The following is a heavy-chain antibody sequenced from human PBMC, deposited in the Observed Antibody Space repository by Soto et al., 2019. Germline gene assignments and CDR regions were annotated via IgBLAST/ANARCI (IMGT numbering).Heavy chain of an antibody. CDR3: ARGKGVNYDILTGP. D-gene: IGHD3-9*01. CDR1: GGYISSYY. V-gene: IGHV4-59*01. CDR2: IYYSGST. J-gene: IGHJ4*02. Sequence: SEILSLTCTVSGGYISSYYWSWIRQPPGKGLEWIGYIYYSGSTNYNPSLKSRVTISVDTSKNQFSLKLSSVTAADTAVYYCARGKGVNYDILTGPWGQGTLVTVSS.